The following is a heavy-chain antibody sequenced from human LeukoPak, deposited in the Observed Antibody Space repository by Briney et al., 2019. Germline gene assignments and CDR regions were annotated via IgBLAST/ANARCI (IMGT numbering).Heavy chain of an antibody. Sequence: GGSLRLSCAASGFPFSDCYMSWIRQAPGKGLEWVSYISSSGSTIYYADAVKGRFTISRDNAKNSLYLQMNSLRAEDTAVYFCASGVVPAAINWFDPWGQGTLVTVSS. CDR1: GFPFSDCY. D-gene: IGHD2-2*01. V-gene: IGHV3-11*01. CDR3: ASGVVPAAINWFDP. CDR2: ISSSGSTI. J-gene: IGHJ5*02.